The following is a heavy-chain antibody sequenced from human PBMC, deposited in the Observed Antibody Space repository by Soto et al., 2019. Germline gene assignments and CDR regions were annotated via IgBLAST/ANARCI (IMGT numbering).Heavy chain of an antibody. J-gene: IGHJ4*02. V-gene: IGHV3-53*01. CDR2: IHGGGSA. Sequence: VQLVESGGGLIQPGGSLRLSCAASGLSVSNNHTTWVRQAPGKGLEWVSLIHGGGSAYYADSVKGRFTISRDNSKNTLYLQMDSLRAEDTAIYYCAGRLTTAASLDYWGQGTLVTVSS. D-gene: IGHD1-1*01. CDR3: AGRLTTAASLDY. CDR1: GLSVSNNH.